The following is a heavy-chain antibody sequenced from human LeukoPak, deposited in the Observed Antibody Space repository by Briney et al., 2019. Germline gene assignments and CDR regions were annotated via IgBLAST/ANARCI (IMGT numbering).Heavy chain of an antibody. Sequence: ASVKVSCKASGYTFTGYYMHWVRQAPGQGLAWMGWINPNSGGTNYAQKFQGRVTMTRDTSISTAYMELSRLRSDDTAVYYCARVYDYYDSSGYYSQGYYFDYWGQGTLVTVSS. CDR2: INPNSGGT. D-gene: IGHD3-22*01. J-gene: IGHJ4*02. CDR1: GYTFTGYY. CDR3: ARVYDYYDSSGYYSQGYYFDY. V-gene: IGHV1-2*02.